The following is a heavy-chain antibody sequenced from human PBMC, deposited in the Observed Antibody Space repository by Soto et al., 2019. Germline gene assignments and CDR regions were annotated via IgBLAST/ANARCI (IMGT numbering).Heavy chain of an antibody. CDR3: ASPKYCSGGSCYAEPFDY. Sequence: QVQLVQSGAEVKKPGSSVKVSCKASGGTFSSYTISWVRQAPGQGLEWMGRIIPILGIANYAQKFQGRVTITADKSTSTAYMELSSLRSEDTAVYYCASPKYCSGGSCYAEPFDYWGQGTLVTVSS. D-gene: IGHD2-15*01. V-gene: IGHV1-69*02. J-gene: IGHJ4*02. CDR1: GGTFSSYT. CDR2: IIPILGIA.